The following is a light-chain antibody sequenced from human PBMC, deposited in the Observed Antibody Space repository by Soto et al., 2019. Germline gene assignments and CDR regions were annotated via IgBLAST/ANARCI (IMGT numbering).Light chain of an antibody. CDR1: QSVSSSY. Sequence: EIVLTQSPGTLSLSPGEIAILSFSASQSVSSSYLAWYQQKPGQAPRLLIYGASSRATGIPDRFSGSGSGTDFTLTISRLEPEDFAVYYCQQFSSYPLTFGGGTKVDNK. CDR3: QQFSSYPLT. V-gene: IGKV3-20*01. CDR2: GAS. J-gene: IGKJ4*01.